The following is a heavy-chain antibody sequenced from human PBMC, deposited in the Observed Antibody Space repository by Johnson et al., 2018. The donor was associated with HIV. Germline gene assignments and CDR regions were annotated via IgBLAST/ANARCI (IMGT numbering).Heavy chain of an antibody. CDR2: INWNGGST. V-gene: IGHV3-20*04. CDR3: ARDRRQSSWELLDDAFDI. CDR1: GFTFDDYG. J-gene: IGHJ3*02. D-gene: IGHD1-26*01. Sequence: VQLVESGGGIVRPGGSLRLSCAASGFTFDDYGMSWVRQAPGKGLEWVSGINWNGGSTGYADSVKGRFTISRDNAKKSLYLQMNSLRAEDTALYYCARDRRQSSWELLDDAFDIWGQGTMVTVSS.